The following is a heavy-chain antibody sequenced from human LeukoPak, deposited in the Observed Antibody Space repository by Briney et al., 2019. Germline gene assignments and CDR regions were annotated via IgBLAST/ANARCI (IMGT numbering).Heavy chain of an antibody. CDR3: ARVGYYGSGSYYNGVFDY. CDR2: IYHSGST. J-gene: IGHJ4*02. D-gene: IGHD3-10*01. V-gene: IGHV4-38-2*02. CDR1: GYSISSGYY. Sequence: PSETLSLTCTVSGYSISSGYYWGWIRQPPGKGLEWIGSIYHSGSTYYNPSLKSRVTISVGTSKNQFSLKLSSVTAADTAVHYCARVGYYGSGSYYNGVFDYWGQGTLVTVSS.